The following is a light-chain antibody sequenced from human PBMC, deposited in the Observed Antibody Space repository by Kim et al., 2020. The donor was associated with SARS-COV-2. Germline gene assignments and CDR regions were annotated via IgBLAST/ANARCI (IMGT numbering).Light chain of an antibody. Sequence: TINCKSSQSVLYSANNNNYLAWYQMKPEQPPKLLIYWASTRESGVPDRFSGSGSGTDFTLTISSLQAEDVAVYYCQQYYSIPITFGQGTRLEIK. J-gene: IGKJ5*01. CDR3: QQYYSIPIT. CDR1: QSVLYSANNNNY. V-gene: IGKV4-1*01. CDR2: WAS.